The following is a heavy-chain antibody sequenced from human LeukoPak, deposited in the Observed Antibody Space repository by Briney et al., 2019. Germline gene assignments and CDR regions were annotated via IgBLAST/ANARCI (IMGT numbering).Heavy chain of an antibody. J-gene: IGHJ3*02. CDR3: TKDHYDDYGTAAFDI. V-gene: IGHV3-23*01. D-gene: IGHD4-17*01. CDR2: SSGSGGRT. Sequence: PGGSLRLSCTASGFTFSSYAMSWVRQAPGKGLEWVSASSGSGGRTYYADSAKGRFSISRDTSKNTLYLQMNSLRAGDTAIYYCTKDHYDDYGTAAFDIWGQGKMVTVSA. CDR1: GFTFSSYA.